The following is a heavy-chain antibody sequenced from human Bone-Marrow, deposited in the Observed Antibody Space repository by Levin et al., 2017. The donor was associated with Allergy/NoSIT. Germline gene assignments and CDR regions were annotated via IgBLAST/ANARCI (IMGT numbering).Heavy chain of an antibody. CDR1: GFTFSSYS. CDR2: ISSSSSYI. V-gene: IGHV3-21*01. J-gene: IGHJ4*02. CDR3: ARESGYGSGSYCYFDY. D-gene: IGHD3-10*01. Sequence: GGSLRLSCAASGFTFSSYSMNWVRQAPGKGLEWVSSISSSSSYIYYADSVKGRFTISRDNAKNSLYLQMNSLRAEDTAVYYCARESGYGSGSYCYFDYWGQGTLVTVSS.